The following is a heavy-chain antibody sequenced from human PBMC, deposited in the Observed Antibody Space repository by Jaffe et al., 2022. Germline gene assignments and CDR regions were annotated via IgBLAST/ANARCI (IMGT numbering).Heavy chain of an antibody. J-gene: IGHJ6*03. D-gene: IGHD3-10*01. V-gene: IGHV3-11*01. CDR2: ISSSGSTI. Sequence: QVQLVESGGGLVKPGGSLRLSCAASGFTFSDYYMSWIRQAPGKGLEWVSYISSSGSTIYYADSVKGRFTISRDNAKNSLYLQMNSLRAEDTAVYYCARDVRYYGSGSTHPYLSYYYMDVWGKGTTVTVSS. CDR1: GFTFSDYY. CDR3: ARDVRYYGSGSTHPYLSYYYMDV.